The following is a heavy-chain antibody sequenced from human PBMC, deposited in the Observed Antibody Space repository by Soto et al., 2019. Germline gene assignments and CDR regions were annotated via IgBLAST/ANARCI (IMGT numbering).Heavy chain of an antibody. Sequence: EVQLLESGGGLVQPGGSLRLSCAASGFTFSSYAMSWVRQAPGKGLEWVSAISGSGGSTYYADSVKGRFTISRDNSKNTLYLQRKNLRVEDTAVYYCAKDQYNSGYSWFDPWGQGTLVTVSS. CDR2: ISGSGGST. CDR3: AKDQYNSGYSWFDP. CDR1: GFTFSSYA. V-gene: IGHV3-23*01. J-gene: IGHJ5*02. D-gene: IGHD5-18*01.